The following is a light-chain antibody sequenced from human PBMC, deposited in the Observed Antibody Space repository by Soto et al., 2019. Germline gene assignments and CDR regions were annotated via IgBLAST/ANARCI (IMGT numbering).Light chain of an antibody. Sequence: DIQMTQSPSTLSASVGDRVTITCRASQSISSWLAWYQRKPGKAPKLLIYKASSLESGVPSRFSGSGSGTEFTLTISSLQPDDFATYYCQQYNSYEWTFGQGTKLEIK. V-gene: IGKV1-5*03. CDR3: QQYNSYEWT. CDR1: QSISSW. J-gene: IGKJ1*01. CDR2: KAS.